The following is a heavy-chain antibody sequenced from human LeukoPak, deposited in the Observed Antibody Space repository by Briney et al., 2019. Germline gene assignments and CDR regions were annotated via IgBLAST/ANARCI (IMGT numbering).Heavy chain of an antibody. Sequence: ASVKVSCKASGYTFTSYDINWVRQATGQGLAWMGWMNPNSGNTGYAQKFQGRVTMTRNTSISTAYMELSSLRAEDTAVYYCARVEGDYDFWSGYSPARFDYWGQGTLVTVSS. V-gene: IGHV1-8*01. D-gene: IGHD3-3*01. CDR2: MNPNSGNT. CDR3: ARVEGDYDFWSGYSPARFDY. CDR1: GYTFTSYD. J-gene: IGHJ4*02.